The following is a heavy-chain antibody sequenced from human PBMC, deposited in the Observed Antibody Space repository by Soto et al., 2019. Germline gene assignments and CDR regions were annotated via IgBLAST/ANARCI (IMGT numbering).Heavy chain of an antibody. CDR2: INHSGST. CDR1: GGSFSGYY. J-gene: IGHJ3*02. D-gene: IGHD6-19*01. CDR3: ARAKGVAGKRRARAFDI. V-gene: IGHV4-34*01. Sequence: PSETLSLTCAVYGGSFSGYYWIWIRQPPGKGLEWIGEINHSGSTNYNPSLKSRVTISVDTSKNQFSLKLSSVTAADTAVYYCARAKGVAGKRRARAFDIWGQGTMVTVSS.